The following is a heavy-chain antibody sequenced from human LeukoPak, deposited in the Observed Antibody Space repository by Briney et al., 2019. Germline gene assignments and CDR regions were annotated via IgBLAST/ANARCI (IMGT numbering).Heavy chain of an antibody. J-gene: IGHJ3*02. CDR2: INAGNGNT. D-gene: IGHD3-9*01. CDR3: ARDPTISEDAFDI. CDR1: GYTFTSYA. V-gene: IGHV1-3*01. Sequence: ASVKVSCKASGYTFTSYAMHWVRQAPGQRLEWMGWINAGNGNTKYSQKFQGRVTITRDTSASTAYKELSSLRSEDTAVYYCARDPTISEDAFDIWGQGTMVTVSS.